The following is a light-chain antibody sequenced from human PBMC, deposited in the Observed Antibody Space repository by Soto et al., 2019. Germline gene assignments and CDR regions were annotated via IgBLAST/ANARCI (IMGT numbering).Light chain of an antibody. Sequence: DLQITQSPSTLSASVGDRVTLTCPASQSISSWLAWYQQKPGKAPKLLIFDASSLESGTPSRFSGRRSGTQFTLTINGLQPDDFATYYCQQYDNYKPLTFGGGTKVDIK. V-gene: IGKV1-5*01. J-gene: IGKJ4*01. CDR1: QSISSW. CDR3: QQYDNYKPLT. CDR2: DAS.